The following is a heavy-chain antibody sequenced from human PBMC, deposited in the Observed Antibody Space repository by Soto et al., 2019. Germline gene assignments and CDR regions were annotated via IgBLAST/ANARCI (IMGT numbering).Heavy chain of an antibody. V-gene: IGHV3-23*01. D-gene: IGHD6-13*01. J-gene: IGHJ3*02. CDR2: ISGSSGST. Sequence: EVQLLESGGRLVQPGGSLRLSCAASGFTFSSYAMSWVGQAPGKGLEWVSAISGSSGSTYYADSVKGRFTISRDNSKNTLYLQMNTLRAQDTAVYYCAKIPHSSSWYLDAFDIWGQGTMVTVSS. CDR3: AKIPHSSSWYLDAFDI. CDR1: GFTFSSYA.